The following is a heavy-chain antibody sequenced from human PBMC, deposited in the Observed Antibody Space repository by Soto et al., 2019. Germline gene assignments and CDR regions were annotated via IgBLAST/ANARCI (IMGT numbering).Heavy chain of an antibody. D-gene: IGHD5-12*01. J-gene: IGHJ4*02. CDR2: IYYSGST. CDR3: ARAPVSSGYDFDY. V-gene: IGHV4-59*01. CDR1: GGSISSYY. Sequence: QVQLQESGPGLVKPSETLSLTCTVSGGSISSYYWSWIRQPPGKGLEWIGYIYYSGSTNYNPSLKGRFTISVDTSKNQFSLKLSSVTAADTAVYYCARAPVSSGYDFDYWGQGTLVTVSS.